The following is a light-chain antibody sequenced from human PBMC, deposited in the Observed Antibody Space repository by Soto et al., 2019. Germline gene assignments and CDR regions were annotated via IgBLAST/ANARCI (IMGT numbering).Light chain of an antibody. V-gene: IGKV3-20*01. Sequence: EIVMTQSPVTLSVSPGERATLSCRASQNISSSYLAWYQQKPAKATRLIIYGASSRATGIPDRFSGSGSGTDFTLTISRLEPEDFAVYYCQQYGSSPKTFGQGTKVDI. CDR1: QNISSSY. J-gene: IGKJ1*01. CDR3: QQYGSSPKT. CDR2: GAS.